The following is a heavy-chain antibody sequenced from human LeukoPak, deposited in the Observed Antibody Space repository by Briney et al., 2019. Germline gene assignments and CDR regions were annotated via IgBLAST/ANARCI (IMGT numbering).Heavy chain of an antibody. V-gene: IGHV1-69*01. CDR2: IIPIFGTA. J-gene: IGHJ4*02. D-gene: IGHD1-26*01. CDR1: EGTFSSYA. CDR3: ARDTLVEDSGSYYDTQSDY. Sequence: ASVKVSCKASEGTFSSYAISWVRQAPGQGLEWMGGIIPIFGTANYAQKFQGRVTITADESTSTAYMELSSLRSEDTAVYYCARDTLVEDSGSYYDTQSDYWGQGTLVTVSS.